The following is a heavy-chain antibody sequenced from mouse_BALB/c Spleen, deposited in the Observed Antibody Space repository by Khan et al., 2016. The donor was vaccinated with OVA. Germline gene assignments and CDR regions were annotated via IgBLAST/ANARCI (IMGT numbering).Heavy chain of an antibody. Sequence: EVKLLESGPGLVKPSQSLSLTCTVTGYSITTDYAWNWIRQFPGNKLEWMGYISYSGNTKYNPSLKSRISITRDTSKNQFFLQLKSVTTEDTARYYCGRVYVDDFDYWGQGTTLTVSS. CDR3: GRVYVDDFDY. J-gene: IGHJ2*01. CDR2: ISYSGNT. CDR1: GYSITTDYA. D-gene: IGHD1-1*01. V-gene: IGHV3-2*02.